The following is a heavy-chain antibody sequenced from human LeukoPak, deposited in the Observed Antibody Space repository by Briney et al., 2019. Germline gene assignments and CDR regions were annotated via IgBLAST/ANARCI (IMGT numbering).Heavy chain of an antibody. Sequence: GGSLRLSCEASGLFTTHALHWVRRAPGKGLEWVAVISSDGRNKYYADSVKGRFTSSRDNSKNTLYLQMDSLRVEDTGVYYCAKSSPGYSYGLEVLLSYYYYGMDVWGQGTTVTVSS. D-gene: IGHD5-18*01. J-gene: IGHJ6*02. CDR1: GLFTTHA. CDR3: AKSSPGYSYGLEVLLSYYYYGMDV. CDR2: ISSDGRNK. V-gene: IGHV3-30-3*02.